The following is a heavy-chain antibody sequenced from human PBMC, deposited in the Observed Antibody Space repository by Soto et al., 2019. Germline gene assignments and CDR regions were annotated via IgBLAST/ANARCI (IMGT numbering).Heavy chain of an antibody. D-gene: IGHD3-10*01. CDR2: THHSGNT. J-gene: IGHJ3*02. Sequence: SDTLSLTFALSGHSVTSSKSCTLVSNPPWKGLEWIAETHHSGNTNYNPSLKSRVTISLDTSKNQFSLNLISVTAADTAVYYCARDADFGSGNSKFWAFDIWAKGQWSP. CDR1: GHSVTSSKS. V-gene: IGHV4-4*02. CDR3: ARDADFGSGNSKFWAFDI.